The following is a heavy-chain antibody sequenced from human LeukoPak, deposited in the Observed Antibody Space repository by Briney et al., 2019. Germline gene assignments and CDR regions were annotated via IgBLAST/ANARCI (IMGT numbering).Heavy chain of an antibody. CDR2: ISGGGLST. J-gene: IGHJ5*02. V-gene: IGHV3-23*01. Sequence: GGSLRLSCAASGFTFSNYAMSWVRQAPGKGLEWVSAISGGGLSTYYADSVRGRFTISRDNSKNTMYLQMNSLRAEDTAVYYCAKTATVNTSWFDPWGQGTLVTVSS. D-gene: IGHD4-17*01. CDR1: GFTFSNYA. CDR3: AKTATVNTSWFDP.